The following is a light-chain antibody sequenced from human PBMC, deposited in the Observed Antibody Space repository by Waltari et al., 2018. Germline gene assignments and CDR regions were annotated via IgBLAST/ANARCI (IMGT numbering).Light chain of an antibody. J-gene: IGKJ2*01. CDR1: QSISSY. CDR2: AAS. V-gene: IGKV1-39*01. Sequence: DIQMTQSPSSLSTSVGDRVTITCRASQSISSYLNWYQQKPGKAPKLLIYAASSLQSGVQSRCSGSGSGTDFTLTISSLQREDFVTYYCQQSYSTPRTFGQGTRLEIK. CDR3: QQSYSTPRT.